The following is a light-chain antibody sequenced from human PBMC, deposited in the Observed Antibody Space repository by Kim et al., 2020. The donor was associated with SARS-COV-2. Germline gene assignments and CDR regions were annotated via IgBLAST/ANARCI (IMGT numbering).Light chain of an antibody. Sequence: DIQMTQSPSSLSASVGDRVTITCRTTQSISSHLNWYQQKPGRAPKLLISAASTLQGGVPSRFSGSGSETDFTLTISSLQPDDFATYFCHQSYITPFTFGPGTKVDIK. V-gene: IGKV1-39*01. J-gene: IGKJ3*01. CDR1: QSISSH. CDR3: HQSYITPFT. CDR2: AAS.